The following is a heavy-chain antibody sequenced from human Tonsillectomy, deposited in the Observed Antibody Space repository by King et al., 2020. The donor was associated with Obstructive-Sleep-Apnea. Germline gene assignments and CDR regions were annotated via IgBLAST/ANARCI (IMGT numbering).Heavy chain of an antibody. CDR3: ASHQPPYTGGYFDL. Sequence: VQLQESGPGLVKPSETLSLTCTVSGGSISSYYGGWIRQPPGKGLEWIVYIYYSGSTTNNPSLKSRVTISVDTSKNQFSLKLSSVTAADTAVYYCASHQPPYTGGYFDLWGRGTLVTVSS. CDR1: GGSISSYY. J-gene: IGHJ2*01. V-gene: IGHV4-59*01. CDR2: IYYSGST. D-gene: IGHD3-16*01.